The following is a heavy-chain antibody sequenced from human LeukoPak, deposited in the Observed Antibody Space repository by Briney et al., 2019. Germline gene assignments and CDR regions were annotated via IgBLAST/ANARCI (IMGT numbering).Heavy chain of an antibody. CDR3: ARARPPYCSGGSCYFDY. D-gene: IGHD2-15*01. Sequence: ASVTVSCKASGGTFSSYAISWVRQAPGQGLEWMGGIIPIFGTANYAQKFQGRVTITADKSTSTAYMELSSLRSEDTAVYYCARARPPYCSGGSCYFDYWGQGTLVTVSS. CDR2: IIPIFGTA. CDR1: GGTFSSYA. J-gene: IGHJ4*02. V-gene: IGHV1-69*06.